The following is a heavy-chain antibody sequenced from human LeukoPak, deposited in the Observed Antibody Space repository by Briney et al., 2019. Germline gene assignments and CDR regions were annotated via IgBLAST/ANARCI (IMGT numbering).Heavy chain of an antibody. CDR2: IYYSGST. CDR1: GGSISSSSYY. J-gene: IGHJ4*02. V-gene: IGHV4-39*01. Sequence: SETLSLTCTVSGGSISSSSYYWGWIRQPPGKGLEWIGSIYYSGSTYYNPSLKSRVTISVDTSKNQFSLKLSSVTAADTAVYYCAVQKGFDYWGQGTLVTVSS. CDR3: AVQKGFDY.